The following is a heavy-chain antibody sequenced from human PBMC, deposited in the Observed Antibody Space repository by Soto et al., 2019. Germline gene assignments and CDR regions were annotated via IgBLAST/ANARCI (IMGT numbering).Heavy chain of an antibody. D-gene: IGHD3-22*01. CDR2: IIPTFGTA. CDR1: GGTFSSYA. Sequence: QVQLVQAGAEVKKPGSSVKVSCKASGGTFSSYAISWVRQAPGHGLEWMGEIIPTFGTANYAQKLQGRVTITADESTSTAYMELSSLRSEYTAVYYCARDRGPSSGYYPYWFDPWGQGTLVTVSS. J-gene: IGHJ5*02. V-gene: IGHV1-69*12. CDR3: ARDRGPSSGYYPYWFDP.